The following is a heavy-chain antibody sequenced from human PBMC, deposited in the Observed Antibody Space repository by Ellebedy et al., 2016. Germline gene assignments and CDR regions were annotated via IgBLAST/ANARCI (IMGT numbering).Heavy chain of an antibody. CDR1: GFIFDDYA. D-gene: IGHD1-14*01. Sequence: GGSLRLSCAASGFIFDDYAMHWVRQGPGKGLEWVSVIYAGGTIYYADSVKGRFTISRDNSKNTLYLQMNRLRAEDTAVYYCARGNTTPGPEPLDYWGQGTLITVSS. CDR2: IYAGGTI. CDR3: ARGNTTPGPEPLDY. V-gene: IGHV3-66*01. J-gene: IGHJ4*02.